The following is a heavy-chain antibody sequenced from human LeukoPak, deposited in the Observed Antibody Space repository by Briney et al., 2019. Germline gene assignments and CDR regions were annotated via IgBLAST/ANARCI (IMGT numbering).Heavy chain of an antibody. Sequence: YPSETLSLTCAVYGGSFSGYYWSWIRQPPGKGLEWIGYIYHSGSTYYNPSLKSRVTISVDRSKNQFSLKLSSVTAADTAVYYCARASLVPAAILDYWGQGTLVTVSS. CDR1: GGSFSGYY. V-gene: IGHV4-34*01. J-gene: IGHJ4*02. CDR2: IYHSGST. D-gene: IGHD2-2*02. CDR3: ARASLVPAAILDY.